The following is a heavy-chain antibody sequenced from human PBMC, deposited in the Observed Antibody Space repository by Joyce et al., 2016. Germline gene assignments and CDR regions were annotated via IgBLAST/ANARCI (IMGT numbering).Heavy chain of an antibody. CDR3: ATQTPKMTYYYFGMDV. J-gene: IGHJ6*02. V-gene: IGHV3-48*02. D-gene: IGHD5-24*01. CDR1: GFAFSDYS. Sequence: EVQLVESGGTLIQPGGSLRLSCAASGFAFSDYSMNWVRQVPGKGLELNSSITISSATVAYADSVKGRFTISRDNAKKSLYLQMNSLRDEDTAVYYCATQTPKMTYYYFGMDVWGQGTTVTVSS. CDR2: ITISSATV.